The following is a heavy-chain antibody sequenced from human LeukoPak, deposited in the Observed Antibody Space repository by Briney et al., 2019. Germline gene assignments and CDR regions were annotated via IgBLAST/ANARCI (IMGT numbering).Heavy chain of an antibody. J-gene: IGHJ3*02. CDR2: IYYSGST. D-gene: IGHD3-22*01. Sequence: SETLSLTCTVSGGSISSSSYYWGWIRQPPGKGLEWIGSIYYSGSTNYNPSLKSRVTISVDTSKNQFSLKLSSVTAADTAVYYCARFGYDSSGYSAFDIWGQGTMVTVSS. V-gene: IGHV4-39*07. CDR3: ARFGYDSSGYSAFDI. CDR1: GGSISSSSYY.